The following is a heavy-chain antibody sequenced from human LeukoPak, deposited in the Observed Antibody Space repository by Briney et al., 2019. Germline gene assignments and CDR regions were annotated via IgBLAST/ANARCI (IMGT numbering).Heavy chain of an antibody. CDR3: ARVKYCSSTSCRYGLYYFDY. J-gene: IGHJ4*02. D-gene: IGHD2-2*01. CDR2: INHSGST. Sequence: SETLSLTCAVYGGSFSGYYWSWIRQPPGKGLEWIGEINHSGSTNYSPSLKSRVTISVDTSKNQFSLKLSSVTAADTAVYYCARVKYCSSTSCRYGLYYFDYWGQGTLVTVSS. CDR1: GGSFSGYY. V-gene: IGHV4-34*01.